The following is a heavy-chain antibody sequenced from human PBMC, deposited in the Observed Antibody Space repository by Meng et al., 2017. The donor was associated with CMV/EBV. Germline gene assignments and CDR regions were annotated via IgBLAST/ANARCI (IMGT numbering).Heavy chain of an antibody. CDR3: AREPTEHIVVVIAILTYGVDV. J-gene: IGHJ6*02. V-gene: IGHV3-30*04. CDR2: ISYDGSNK. D-gene: IGHD2-21*01. CDR1: GFTFSSYA. Sequence: GESLKISCAASGFTFSSYAMHWVRQAPGKGLEWVAVISYDGSNKYYADSVKGRFTISRDNSKNTLYLQMNSLRAEDTAVYYCAREPTEHIVVVIAILTYGVDVWGQGTTVTVSS.